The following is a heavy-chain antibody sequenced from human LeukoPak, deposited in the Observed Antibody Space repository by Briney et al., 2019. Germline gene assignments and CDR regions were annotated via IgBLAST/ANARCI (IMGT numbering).Heavy chain of an antibody. J-gene: IGHJ4*02. CDR3: AKGVFGVNRAFDY. CDR1: GFIFNTCA. Sequence: GGSLRLSCEASGFIFNTCAMSWVRQAPGKGLEWVSAISESGSGTYYADSVKGRFTISRDNSKNTLSLQMNSLRVDDTALYYCAKGVFGVNRAFDYWGQGTLVTVSS. D-gene: IGHD3-3*01. V-gene: IGHV3-23*01. CDR2: ISESGSGT.